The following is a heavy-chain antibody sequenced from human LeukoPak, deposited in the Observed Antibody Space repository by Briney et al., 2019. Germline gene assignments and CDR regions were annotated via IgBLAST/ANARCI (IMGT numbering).Heavy chain of an antibody. CDR2: ISAYNGNT. D-gene: IGHD2-2*01. CDR1: GYTFSSYG. V-gene: IGHV1-18*01. J-gene: IGHJ5*02. Sequence: ASVKVSCKASGYTFSSYGINWVRQAPGQGLEWMGWISAYNGNTNYPQKLQGRVTMTRDTSISTAYMDLSRLRSDDTAAYYCARGMGVLVPAATWFDPWGQGTLVTVSS. CDR3: ARGMGVLVPAATWFDP.